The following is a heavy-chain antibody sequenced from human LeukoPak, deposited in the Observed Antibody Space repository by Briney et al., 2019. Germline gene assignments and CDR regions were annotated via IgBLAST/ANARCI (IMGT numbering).Heavy chain of an antibody. V-gene: IGHV3-7*03. CDR3: ARDPAVVTLYAFDI. CDR1: GFTFSRYG. J-gene: IGHJ3*02. CDR2: IKQDGSEK. Sequence: GGSLRLSCAASGFTFSRYGMSWVRQAPGKGLEWVANIKQDGSEKYYVDSVKGRFTISRDNAKNSLYLQMNSLRAEDTAVYYCARDPAVVTLYAFDIWGQGTMVTVSS. D-gene: IGHD4-23*01.